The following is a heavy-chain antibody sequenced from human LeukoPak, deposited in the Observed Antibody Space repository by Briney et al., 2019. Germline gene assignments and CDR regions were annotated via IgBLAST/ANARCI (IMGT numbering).Heavy chain of an antibody. CDR3: ARLVAYYDFWSGPNPATFDY. Sequence: GESLKISCKGSGYSFTSYWIGWVRQMPGKGLEWMGIIYPGDSDTRYSPYLQGKVTIYADKSISTAYLQWSSLKASETAMYYCARLVAYYDFWSGPNPATFDYWGQGTLVTVSS. CDR2: IYPGDSDT. J-gene: IGHJ4*02. CDR1: GYSFTSYW. V-gene: IGHV5-51*01. D-gene: IGHD3-3*01.